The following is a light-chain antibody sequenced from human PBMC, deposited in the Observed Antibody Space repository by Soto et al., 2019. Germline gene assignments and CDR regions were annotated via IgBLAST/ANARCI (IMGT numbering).Light chain of an antibody. V-gene: IGKV4-1*01. CDR1: QSLLYYSNNKNY. J-gene: IGKJ1*01. CDR3: QQYYSTPWT. CDR2: WAS. Sequence: DIVMTQSPDSLALSLGARATINCKSSQSLLYYSNNKNYFAWYQQKPGQPPKLLIYWASTRESGVPDRFSGSGSGTDFTLTITSLQAEDVAIYYCQQYYSTPWTFGQGTKVEIK.